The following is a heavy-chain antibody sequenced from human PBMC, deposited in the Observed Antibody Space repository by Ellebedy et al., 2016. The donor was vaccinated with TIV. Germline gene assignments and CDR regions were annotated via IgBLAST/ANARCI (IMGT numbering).Heavy chain of an antibody. J-gene: IGHJ6*02. CDR1: GFSVSSSGMC. V-gene: IGHV2-5*08. Sequence: SGPTLVKPTQTLTLTCTVSGFSVSSSGMCVSWIRQPPGEALEWLAIVYWNDNKRYSPSLKTRLTITKDIPRHQVVLTMTNMDHVDTGTYYCANMYESPRYYDGVDVWGQGTTVTVSS. D-gene: IGHD2-8*01. CDR3: ANMYESPRYYDGVDV. CDR2: VYWNDNK.